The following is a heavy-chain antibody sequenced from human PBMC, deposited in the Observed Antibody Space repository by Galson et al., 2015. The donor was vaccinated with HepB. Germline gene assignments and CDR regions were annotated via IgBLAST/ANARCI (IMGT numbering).Heavy chain of an antibody. CDR2: INPSGGST. J-gene: IGHJ5*02. Sequence: SVKVSCKASGYTFTSYYMHWVRQAPGQGLEWMGIINPSGGSTSYAQRFQGRVTMTRDTSTSTVYMELSSLRSEDTAVYYCARDGGRGSSWYRNDPINYNWFDPWGQGTLVTVSS. CDR1: GYTFTSYY. V-gene: IGHV1-46*01. D-gene: IGHD6-13*01. CDR3: ARDGGRGSSWYRNDPINYNWFDP.